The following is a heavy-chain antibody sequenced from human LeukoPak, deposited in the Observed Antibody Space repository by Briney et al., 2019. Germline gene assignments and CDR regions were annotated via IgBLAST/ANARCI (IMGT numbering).Heavy chain of an antibody. CDR3: AKDPQAYYDILTGYPRFDY. CDR1: GFTLSSYA. V-gene: IGHV3-23*01. J-gene: IGHJ4*02. CDR2: ISGSGGST. D-gene: IGHD3-9*01. Sequence: GGSLRLSCAASGFTLSSYAMSWVRQAPGKGLEWVSAISGSGGSTYYADSVKGRFTISRDNSKNTLYLQMNSLRAEDTAVYYCAKDPQAYYDILTGYPRFDYWGQGTLVTVSS.